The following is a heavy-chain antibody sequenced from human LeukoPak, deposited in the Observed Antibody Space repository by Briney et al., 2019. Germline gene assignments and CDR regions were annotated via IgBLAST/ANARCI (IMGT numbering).Heavy chain of an antibody. J-gene: IGHJ2*01. CDR3: ARDPDIAAAVHWYFDL. CDR1: RFTFSSYA. D-gene: IGHD6-13*01. CDR2: MSYDGTNK. V-gene: IGHV3-30-3*01. Sequence: GGSLRLSCAASRFTFSSYAMHWVRQAPGKGLEWVAVMSYDGTNKYYADSVEGRFTISRDNSKNRLYLQMNSLRTEDTAVYYCARDPDIAAAVHWYFDLWGRGTLVTVSS.